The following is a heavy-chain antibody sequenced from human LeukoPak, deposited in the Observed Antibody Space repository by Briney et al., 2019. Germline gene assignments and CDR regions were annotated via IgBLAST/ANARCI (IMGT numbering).Heavy chain of an antibody. CDR3: ATEGYYYDSSGYYHLYYFDY. CDR1: GFTFSSYG. Sequence: GGSLRLSCAASGFTFSSYGMSWVRQAPGKGLEWVSAISGSGGSTYYADSVKGRFTISRDNSKNTLYLQMNSLRAEDTAVYYCATEGYYYDSSGYYHLYYFDYWGQGTLVTVSS. J-gene: IGHJ4*02. CDR2: ISGSGGST. D-gene: IGHD3-22*01. V-gene: IGHV3-23*01.